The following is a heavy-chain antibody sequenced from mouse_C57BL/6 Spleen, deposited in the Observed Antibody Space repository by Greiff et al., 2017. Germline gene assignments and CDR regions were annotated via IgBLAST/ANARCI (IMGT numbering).Heavy chain of an antibody. D-gene: IGHD2-4*01. Sequence: EVQLVESGGGLVQPGGSLKLSCAASGFTFSDYYMYWVRQTPEKRLEWVAYISNGGGSTYYPDTVKGRFTISRDNAKNTLYLQMSRLKSEDTAMYYCARVYDYDNAMDYWGQGTSVTVSS. J-gene: IGHJ4*01. CDR2: ISNGGGST. V-gene: IGHV5-12*01. CDR3: ARVYDYDNAMDY. CDR1: GFTFSDYY.